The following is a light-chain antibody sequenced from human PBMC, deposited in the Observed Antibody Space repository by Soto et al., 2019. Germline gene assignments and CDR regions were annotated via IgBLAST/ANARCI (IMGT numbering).Light chain of an antibody. CDR1: SSDVGGHNY. J-gene: IGLJ1*01. Sequence: QSVLTQPASVSGSPGQSITISCTGTSSDVGGHNYVSWYQHYPGKAPKLMIYEVTNRPSGVSDRFSGSKSGNTASLTISGLQPEDEADYYCSSYASSSTFVFGTGTKVTVL. CDR3: SSYASSSTFV. V-gene: IGLV2-14*01. CDR2: EVT.